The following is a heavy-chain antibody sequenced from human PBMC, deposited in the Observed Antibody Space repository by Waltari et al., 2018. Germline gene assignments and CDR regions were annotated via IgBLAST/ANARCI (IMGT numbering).Heavy chain of an antibody. J-gene: IGHJ4*02. V-gene: IGHV3-30*02. Sequence: QVQLVESGGGVVQPGGSLRLSCAASGFTFSSYGMHWVRQAPGKGLEWVAFIRYDGSNKYYADSVKGRFTISRDNSKNTLYLQMNSLRAEDTAVYYCALYYYDSGFDYWGQGTLVTVSS. CDR3: ALYYYDSGFDY. D-gene: IGHD3-22*01. CDR1: GFTFSSYG. CDR2: IRYDGSNK.